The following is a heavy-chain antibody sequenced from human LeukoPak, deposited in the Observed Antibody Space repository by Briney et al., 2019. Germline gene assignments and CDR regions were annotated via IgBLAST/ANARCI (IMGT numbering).Heavy chain of an antibody. CDR1: GYTFTGYY. V-gene: IGHV1-69*06. CDR2: IIPIFGTA. CDR3: ARDHGYCSGGSCYGPFDP. D-gene: IGHD2-15*01. J-gene: IGHJ5*02. Sequence: ASVKVSCKASGYTFTGYYMHWVRQAPGQGLEWMGGIIPIFGTANYAQKFQGRVTITADKSTSTAYMELSSLRSEDTAVYYCARDHGYCSGGSCYGPFDPWGQGTLVTVSS.